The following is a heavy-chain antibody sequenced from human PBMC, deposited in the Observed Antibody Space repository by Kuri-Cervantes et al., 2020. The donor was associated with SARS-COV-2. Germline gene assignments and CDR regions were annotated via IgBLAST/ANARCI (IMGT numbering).Heavy chain of an antibody. CDR1: GYSFTSYW. Sequence: GGSLRLSCKGSGYSFTSYWISWVRQMPGKGLEWMGRIDPSDSYTNYSPSFQGHVTISADKSISTAYLQWSSLKASDTAMYYCARFNYTYGDYANWGQGTLVTVSS. CDR3: ARFNYTYGDYAN. V-gene: IGHV5-10-1*01. CDR2: IDPSDSYT. D-gene: IGHD4-17*01. J-gene: IGHJ4*02.